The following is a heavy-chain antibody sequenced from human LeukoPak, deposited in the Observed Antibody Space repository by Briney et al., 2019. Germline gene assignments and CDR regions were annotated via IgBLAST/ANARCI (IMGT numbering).Heavy chain of an antibody. CDR2: IRYDGSNT. CDR3: AKDLISITVAGNAGTY. V-gene: IGHV3-30*02. CDR1: GFTFSSYG. Sequence: GRSLRLSCAASGFTFSSYGMHWVRQAPGKGLEWVAFIRYDGSNTYYADSVRGRFTFSRDNSEDMVYLQMNSLRAEDTAVYYCAKDLISITVAGNAGTYWGQGTLVTVSS. J-gene: IGHJ4*02. D-gene: IGHD6-19*01.